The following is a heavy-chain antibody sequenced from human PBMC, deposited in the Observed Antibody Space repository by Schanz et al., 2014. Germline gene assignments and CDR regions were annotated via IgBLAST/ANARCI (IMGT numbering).Heavy chain of an antibody. V-gene: IGHV3-21*02. Sequence: EVQLVESGGGLVKPGGSLRLSCAASGFTFSNTWMSWVRQAPGKGLEWVSVINSRNEVFSIDSVRGRFTIFRDNPKKSAYLQMNSLRADDTAVYYCSRGIVGGLDCWGQGTLVTVSS. CDR2: INSRNEV. CDR1: GFTFSNTW. J-gene: IGHJ4*02. D-gene: IGHD3-16*01. CDR3: SRGIVGGLDC.